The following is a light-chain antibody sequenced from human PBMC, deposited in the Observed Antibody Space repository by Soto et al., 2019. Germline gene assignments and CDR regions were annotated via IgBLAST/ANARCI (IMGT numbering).Light chain of an antibody. CDR1: SSNIGSNY. CDR2: RNN. CDR3: ASWDDSMSGPV. Sequence: QSVLTQPPSASGTPGQRVTISCSGSSSNIGSNYVYWYQQLPGTAPKLLIYRNNQRPSGVPDRFSGSKSGNSASLAISWLRSEDEADYYCASWDDSMSGPVFCGGTKLTVL. J-gene: IGLJ2*01. V-gene: IGLV1-47*01.